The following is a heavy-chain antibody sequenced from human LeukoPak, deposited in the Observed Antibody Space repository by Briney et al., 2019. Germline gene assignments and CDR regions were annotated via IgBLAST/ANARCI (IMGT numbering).Heavy chain of an antibody. D-gene: IGHD2-2*01. CDR2: ISGSGGST. Sequence: GGSLRLSCAASGFTFSSYAMSWVRQALGKGLEWVSAISGSGGSTYYADSVKGRFTISRDNSKNTLYLQMNSLRAEDTAVYYCAKDLDCSSTSCYPDYWGQGTLVTVSS. J-gene: IGHJ4*02. CDR3: AKDLDCSSTSCYPDY. CDR1: GFTFSSYA. V-gene: IGHV3-23*01.